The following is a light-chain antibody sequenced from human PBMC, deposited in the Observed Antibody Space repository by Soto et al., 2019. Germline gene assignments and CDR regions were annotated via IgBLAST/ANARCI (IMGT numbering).Light chain of an antibody. CDR2: GAS. CDR1: QSVSSN. J-gene: IGKJ1*01. CDR3: QQSNNWWT. Sequence: EIVMTQSPATLSVSPGERATLSCRASQSVSSNLAWYQQKPGQAPRLLIYGASTRATGIPARFSGSGSGTEFTLTISSLQSEDFAVYYCQQSNNWWTFGQGTKVEIE. V-gene: IGKV3-15*01.